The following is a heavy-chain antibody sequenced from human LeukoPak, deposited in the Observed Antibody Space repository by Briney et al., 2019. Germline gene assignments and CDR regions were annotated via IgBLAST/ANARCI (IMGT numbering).Heavy chain of an antibody. V-gene: IGHV4-39*07. CDR3: ARINYYEGGYYYYYMDV. CDR1: GGSISSSSYY. Sequence: SETLSLTCTVSGGSISSSSYYWGWIRQPPGKGLEWIGSIYYSGSTYYNPSLKSRVTISVDTSKNQFSLKLSSVTAADTAVYYCARINYYEGGYYYYYMDVWGKGTTVTVSS. CDR2: IYYSGST. D-gene: IGHD3-22*01. J-gene: IGHJ6*03.